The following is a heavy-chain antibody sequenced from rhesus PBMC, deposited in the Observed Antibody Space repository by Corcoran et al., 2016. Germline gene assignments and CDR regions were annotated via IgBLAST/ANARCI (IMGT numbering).Heavy chain of an antibody. CDR3: TREKAASIDY. J-gene: IGHJ4*01. Sequence: QVQLQESGPGLVKPSETLSLTCTVSGASISSDWWSWVRQPPGKGLEWIGEINGNTGNTNYTPALESRVTISKDASKKQFSLKLTSVTAADTAVYHCTREKAASIDYWGQGVLVTASS. CDR1: GASISSDW. D-gene: IGHD6-31*01. CDR2: INGNTGNT. V-gene: IGHV4-80*01.